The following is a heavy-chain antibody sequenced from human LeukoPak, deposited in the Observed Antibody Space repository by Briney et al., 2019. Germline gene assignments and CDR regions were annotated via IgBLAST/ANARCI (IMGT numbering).Heavy chain of an antibody. CDR1: GGSISSSSYY. Sequence: PSETLSLTCTVSGGSISSSSYYWGWIPQPPGKGLEWIVSIYYSGSTYYNPSLKSRVTISVDTSKNQFSLKLSSVTAADTAVYYCARRGASKYYYDSSGYYYDWGQGTLVTVSS. J-gene: IGHJ4*02. CDR2: IYYSGST. CDR3: ARRGASKYYYDSSGYYYD. V-gene: IGHV4-39*01. D-gene: IGHD3-22*01.